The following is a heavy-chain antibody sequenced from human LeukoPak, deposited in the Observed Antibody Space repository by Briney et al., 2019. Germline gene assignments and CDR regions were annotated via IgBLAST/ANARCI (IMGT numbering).Heavy chain of an antibody. CDR3: ARQAGDDFWSGYHEGDAFDI. D-gene: IGHD3-3*01. Sequence: GGSLRLSCAASGFTFSSYSMNWVRQAPGKGLEWVSSISSSSSYIYYADSVKGRFTISRDNAKNSLYLQMNSLRAEDTAVYYCARQAGDDFWSGYHEGDAFDIWGQGTMVTVSS. V-gene: IGHV3-21*01. J-gene: IGHJ3*02. CDR1: GFTFSSYS. CDR2: ISSSSSYI.